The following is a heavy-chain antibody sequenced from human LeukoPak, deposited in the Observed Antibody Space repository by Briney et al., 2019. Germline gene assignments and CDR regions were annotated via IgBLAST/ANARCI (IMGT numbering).Heavy chain of an antibody. D-gene: IGHD2-2*01. Sequence: GGSLRLSCAASGFAFSSYSMNWVRQAPGKGLEWVSSISGGRSFKYYADSVKGRFTISRDNAKNSLYLQMSSLRAEDTAVYYCASEYQPPLDYWGQGALVTVSS. V-gene: IGHV3-21*01. CDR1: GFAFSSYS. J-gene: IGHJ4*02. CDR3: ASEYQPPLDY. CDR2: ISGGRSFK.